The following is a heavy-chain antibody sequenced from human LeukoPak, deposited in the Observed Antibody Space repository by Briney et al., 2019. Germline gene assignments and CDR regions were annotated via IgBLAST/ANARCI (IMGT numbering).Heavy chain of an antibody. CDR3: ARNNQSITMIVKRPLDY. J-gene: IGHJ4*02. Sequence: GGSLRLSCAASGFSFSTFAMHWVRQAPGKGLEWVAVTPYDGNNKYYADSVKGRFTISRDNSKNTLYLQMNSLRAEDTAVYYCARNNQSITMIVKRPLDYWGQGTLVTVSS. CDR1: GFSFSTFA. CDR2: TPYDGNNK. D-gene: IGHD3-22*01. V-gene: IGHV3-30-3*01.